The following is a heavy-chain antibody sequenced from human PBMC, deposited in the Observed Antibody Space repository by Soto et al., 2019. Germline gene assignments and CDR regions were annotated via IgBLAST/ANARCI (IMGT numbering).Heavy chain of an antibody. J-gene: IGHJ6*02. CDR1: GFTFSSYS. CDR3: AKDDNREGYYYYYGMDV. V-gene: IGHV3-48*01. D-gene: IGHD3-22*01. CDR2: ISSSSSTI. Sequence: PGGSLRLSCAASGFTFSSYSMNWVRQAPGKGLEWVSYISSSSSTIYYADSVKGRFTISRDNSKNTLYLQMNSLRAEDTAVYYCAKDDNREGYYYYYGMDVWGQGTTVTVSS.